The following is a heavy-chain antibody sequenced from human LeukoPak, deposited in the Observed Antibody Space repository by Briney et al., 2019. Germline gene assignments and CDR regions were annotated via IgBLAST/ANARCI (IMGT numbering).Heavy chain of an antibody. CDR2: INAGNGNT. J-gene: IGHJ6*03. Sequence: ASVKVSCKASGGTFSSYAISWVRQAPGQGLEWMGWINAGNGNTKYSQEFQDRVTITRDTSASTAYMELSSLRSEDMAVYYCARARYETRIWPKSRYDYYHYMDVWGKGTTVTVSS. CDR1: GGTFSSYA. D-gene: IGHD3-3*01. V-gene: IGHV1-3*03. CDR3: ARARYETRIWPKSRYDYYHYMDV.